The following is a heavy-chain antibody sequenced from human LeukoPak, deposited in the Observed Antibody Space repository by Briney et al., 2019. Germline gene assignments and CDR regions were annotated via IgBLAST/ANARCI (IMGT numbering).Heavy chain of an antibody. CDR3: AREREMATISPLVY. Sequence: SGKVSCKASGGTFSSYAISWVRQAPGQGLEWMGRIIPIFGIANYAQKFQGRVTITADKSTSTACMELSSLRSEDTAVYYCAREREMATISPLVYWGQGTLVTVSS. J-gene: IGHJ4*02. D-gene: IGHD5-24*01. CDR1: GGTFSSYA. CDR2: IIPIFGIA. V-gene: IGHV1-69*04.